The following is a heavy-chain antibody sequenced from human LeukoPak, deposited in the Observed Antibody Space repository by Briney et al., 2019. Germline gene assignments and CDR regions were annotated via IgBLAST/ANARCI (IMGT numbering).Heavy chain of an antibody. Sequence: SETLSLTCTVSGGSISSYYWSWIRQPPGKGLEWIGYIYYSGSTNYNPSLKSRVTISVDTSKNQFSLKLSSVTAADTAVYYCARRVEMATIGGRDAFDIWGQGTMVTVSS. CDR1: GGSISSYY. J-gene: IGHJ3*02. CDR3: ARRVEMATIGGRDAFDI. V-gene: IGHV4-59*08. D-gene: IGHD5-24*01. CDR2: IYYSGST.